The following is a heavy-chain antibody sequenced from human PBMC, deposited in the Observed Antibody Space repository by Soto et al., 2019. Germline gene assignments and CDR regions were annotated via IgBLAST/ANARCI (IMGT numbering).Heavy chain of an antibody. CDR3: ARGKTYYYDSSGLRFAKYRRKDDAFDI. CDR2: IAHSGST. V-gene: IGHV4-30-2*01. CDR1: GGSISSGGYS. Sequence: SETLSLTCAVSGGSISSGGYSWSWIRQPQGKGRVWVGYIAHSGSTNYNPSLKSRVTISVDTSKNQFSLKLSSVTAADTAVYYCARGKTYYYDSSGLRFAKYRRKDDAFDIWGQGTMVTVSS. J-gene: IGHJ3*02. D-gene: IGHD3-22*01.